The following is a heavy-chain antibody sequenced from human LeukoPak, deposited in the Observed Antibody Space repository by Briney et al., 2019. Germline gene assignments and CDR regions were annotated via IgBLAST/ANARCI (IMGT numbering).Heavy chain of an antibody. CDR2: IASSGDST. D-gene: IGHD3-9*01. V-gene: IGHV3-23*01. Sequence: GGSLRLSCAASGFTFSSCAMSWVRQAPGKGLEWVSSIASSGDSTYYSDSVKGRFTISRDNSKNTLYLQMNSLRAEDTAIYYCARMAIYGIYVGTWFDSWGQGTLVTVSS. J-gene: IGHJ5*01. CDR3: ARMAIYGIYVGTWFDS. CDR1: GFTFSSCA.